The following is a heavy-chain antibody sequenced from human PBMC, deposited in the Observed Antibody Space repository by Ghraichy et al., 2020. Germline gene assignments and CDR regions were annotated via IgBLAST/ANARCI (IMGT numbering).Heavy chain of an antibody. Sequence: SETLSLTCAVSGGSIIGPNWWNWVHQPPGKGLEWIGEVFHTGTTNYNPFLNSRVTISVGRSKTQFSLRLTSMTAADTAVYYCVRGGTSSWKPFDYWGQGILVTASS. J-gene: IGHJ4*02. CDR1: GGSIIGPNW. CDR3: VRGGTSSWKPFDY. D-gene: IGHD6-13*01. V-gene: IGHV4-4*02. CDR2: VFHTGTT.